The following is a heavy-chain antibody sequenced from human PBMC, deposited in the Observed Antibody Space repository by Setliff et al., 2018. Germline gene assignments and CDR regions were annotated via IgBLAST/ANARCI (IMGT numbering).Heavy chain of an antibody. Sequence: GESLKIFCKGSGYSFTSYWIGWVRQMPGKGLEWMGIIYPGDSDTRYRPSFQGQVTISADKSISTAYLQWSSLKASDNAMYYCTRSLVGATYSVYFDYWGHGTLVTVSS. D-gene: IGHD1-26*01. J-gene: IGHJ4*01. V-gene: IGHV5-51*01. CDR3: TRSLVGATYSVYFDY. CDR2: IYPGDSDT. CDR1: GYSFTSYW.